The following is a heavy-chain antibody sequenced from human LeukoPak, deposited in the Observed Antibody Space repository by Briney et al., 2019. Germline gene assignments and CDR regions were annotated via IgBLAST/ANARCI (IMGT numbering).Heavy chain of an antibody. Sequence: GGSLRLSCAASGFTFDDYGMSWVRQAPGKGLEWVSGINRNGGSTGYADSVKGRLTISRDNAKNSLYLQMNSLRVEDTAVYYCAKVAKYYYGSETYYFFEHWGQGTPVTASS. D-gene: IGHD3-10*01. CDR2: INRNGGST. CDR3: AKVAKYYYGSETYYFFEH. V-gene: IGHV3-20*04. CDR1: GFTFDDYG. J-gene: IGHJ4*02.